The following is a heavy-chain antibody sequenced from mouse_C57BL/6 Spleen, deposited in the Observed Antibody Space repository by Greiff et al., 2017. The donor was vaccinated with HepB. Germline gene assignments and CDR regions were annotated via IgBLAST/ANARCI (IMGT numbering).Heavy chain of an antibody. V-gene: IGHV14-3*01. CDR1: GYNIKNTY. Sequence: VQLQQSVAELVRPGASVKLSCTASGYNIKNTYMHWVKQRPEQGLEWIGRIDPANGNTKYDPKFQGKATITADNSSNTAYLQLSSLTSEDTAIYYCARFDGYYPSDFGGSGTVTTVTVSS. CDR3: ARFDGYYPSDFGG. D-gene: IGHD2-3*01. CDR2: IDPANGNT. J-gene: IGHJ1*03.